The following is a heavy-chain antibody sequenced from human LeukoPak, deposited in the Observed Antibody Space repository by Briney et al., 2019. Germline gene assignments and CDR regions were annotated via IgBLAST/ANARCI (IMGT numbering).Heavy chain of an antibody. D-gene: IGHD3-10*01. CDR1: GFTFSSYS. V-gene: IGHV3-21*01. CDR2: ISSSSSYI. CDR3: IRFGQSGVYYFDY. J-gene: IGHJ4*02. Sequence: GGSLRLYCAASGFTFSSYSMIWVRQAPGKGLEGVSSISSSSSYIYYADSVKGRFTISRDNAKNSLYLQMNSLRAEDTAVYYCIRFGQSGVYYFDYWGQGTLVTVSS.